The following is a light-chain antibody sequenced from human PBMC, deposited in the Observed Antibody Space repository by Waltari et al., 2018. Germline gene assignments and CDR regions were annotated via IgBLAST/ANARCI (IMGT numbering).Light chain of an antibody. J-gene: IGLJ2*01. CDR2: RNT. V-gene: IGLV1-47*01. CDR3: AAWDDSLSGRV. Sequence: QSVLTQPPSMSGIPGQRVTISCSGSHSNIGSNFVYWYQQFPGMAPQLPIFRNTHRPSGVPDRFSASKAGASASLAISGLRSEDEADYYCAAWDDSLSGRVFGGGTKLTV. CDR1: HSNIGSNF.